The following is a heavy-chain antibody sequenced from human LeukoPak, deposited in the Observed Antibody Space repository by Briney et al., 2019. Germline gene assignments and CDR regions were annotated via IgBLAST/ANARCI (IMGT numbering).Heavy chain of an antibody. Sequence: VSVKVSCKASGYTFTGYYMHWVRQAPGQGLEWMGWINPNSGGTNYAQKFQGRVTMTRDTSISTAYMELSRLRSDDTAVYYCASGVTAAIGYYYYMDVWGKGTTITVSS. CDR1: GYTFTGYY. D-gene: IGHD6-25*01. V-gene: IGHV1-2*02. J-gene: IGHJ6*03. CDR3: ASGVTAAIGYYYYMDV. CDR2: INPNSGGT.